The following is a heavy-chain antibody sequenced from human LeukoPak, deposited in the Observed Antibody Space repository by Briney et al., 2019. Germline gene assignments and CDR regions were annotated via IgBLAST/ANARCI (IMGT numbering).Heavy chain of an antibody. CDR1: GFSFSTYW. J-gene: IGHJ4*02. CDR2: IKEDGSEE. Sequence: GGSLRLSCVASGFSFSTYWMSWVRQAPGKGLELVANIKEDGSEEYYVDSLKGRFTISRDNVRNSLYLQINSLRVEDTAVYYCGRDSFETDIDYWGQGTLVTVSS. V-gene: IGHV3-7*01. CDR3: GRDSFETDIDY. D-gene: IGHD1-14*01.